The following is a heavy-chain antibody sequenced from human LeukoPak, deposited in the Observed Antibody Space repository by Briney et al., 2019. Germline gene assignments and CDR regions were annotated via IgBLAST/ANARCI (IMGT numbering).Heavy chain of an antibody. J-gene: IGHJ4*02. CDR2: IYWNDDE. D-gene: IGHD1-26*01. CDR3: ARRIRSGTYFDY. CDR1: GFSLSPSGVGVG. Sequence: SGPTLVNPTQTLTLTCTFSGFSLSPSGVGVGVGWIRQPPGKALEWLALIYWNDDERYSPSLKSRLTITKDTSKNQVVLTMTNMDPVDTATYYCARRIRSGTYFDYWGQGTLVTVSS. V-gene: IGHV2-5*01.